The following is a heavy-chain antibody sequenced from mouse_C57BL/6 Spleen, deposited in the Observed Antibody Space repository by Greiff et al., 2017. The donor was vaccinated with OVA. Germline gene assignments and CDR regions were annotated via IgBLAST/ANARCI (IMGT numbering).Heavy chain of an antibody. D-gene: IGHD1-1*01. CDR2: INPSSGYT. Sequence: QVQLQQSGAELARPGASVKMSCKASGYTFTSYTMHWVKQRPGQGLEWIGYINPSSGYTKYNQKFKDKATLTADKSSSTAYMQLSSLTSEDSAVYYCARSPVVATEAMGCWGQGASVTVSS. V-gene: IGHV1-4*01. CDR3: ARSPVVATEAMGC. J-gene: IGHJ4*01. CDR1: GYTFTSYT.